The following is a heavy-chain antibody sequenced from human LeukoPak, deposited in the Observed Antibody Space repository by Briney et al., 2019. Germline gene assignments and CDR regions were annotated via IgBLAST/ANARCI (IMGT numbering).Heavy chain of an antibody. D-gene: IGHD1-26*01. V-gene: IGHV3-NL1*01. J-gene: IGHJ4*02. CDR3: ATLGGGTLDY. Sequence: GGSITSHADSVKGRFTISRDNSKNTLYLQMNILRAEDTAVYYCATLGGGTLDYWGQGTLVTVSS. CDR2: GGSIT.